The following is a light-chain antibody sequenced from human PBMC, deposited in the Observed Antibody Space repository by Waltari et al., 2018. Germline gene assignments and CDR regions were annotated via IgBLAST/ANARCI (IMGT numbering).Light chain of an antibody. CDR1: SSDVGGYNY. CDR2: DVS. CDR3: CSYAGSSTYV. V-gene: IGLV2-23*02. J-gene: IGLJ1*01. Sequence: QSALTQPASVSGSPGQSITIYCTGTSSDVGGYNYVSWYQQHPGKAPKLMIYDVSKRPSGVSNRFSGSKSGNTASLTISGLQAEDEADYYCCSYAGSSTYVFGTGTKVTVL.